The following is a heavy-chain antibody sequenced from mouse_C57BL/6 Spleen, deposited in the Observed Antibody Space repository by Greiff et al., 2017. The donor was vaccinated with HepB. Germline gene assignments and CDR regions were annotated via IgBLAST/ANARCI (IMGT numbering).Heavy chain of an antibody. CDR1: GYTFTSYW. V-gene: IGHV1-52*01. Sequence: QVQLQQPGAELVRPGSSVKLSCKASGYTFTSYWMHWVKQRPIQGLEWIGNIDPSDSETHYNQKFKDKATLTVDKSSSTAYMQLSSLTSEDSAVYYCARGESYAMDYWGQGTSVTVSS. CDR2: IDPSDSET. J-gene: IGHJ4*01. CDR3: ARGESYAMDY.